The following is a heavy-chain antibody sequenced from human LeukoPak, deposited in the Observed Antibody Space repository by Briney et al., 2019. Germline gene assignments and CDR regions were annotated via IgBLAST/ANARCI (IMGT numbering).Heavy chain of an antibody. V-gene: IGHV1-2*02. CDR3: ARDPGGTTGITDY. Sequence: GASVKVSCEASGYTFTGYYMHWVRQAPGQGLEWMGWINPNSGGTNYARKFQGRVTMTRDTSISTAYMELSRLRSEDTAVYYCARDPGGTTGITDYWGQGTLVTVSS. J-gene: IGHJ4*02. CDR2: INPNSGGT. CDR1: GYTFTGYY. D-gene: IGHD1-1*01.